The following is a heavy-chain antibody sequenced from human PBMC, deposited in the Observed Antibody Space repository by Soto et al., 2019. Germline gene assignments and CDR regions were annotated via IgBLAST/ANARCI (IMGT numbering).Heavy chain of an antibody. CDR2: IYHSGST. J-gene: IGHJ5*02. V-gene: IGHV4-39*01. Sequence: SETLSLTCTVSGDSISNTAYYWGWIRQPPGKGLEWIGDIYHSGSTYYNPSLKSRVTISVDTSKNQFSLKMRSVTAADTAVYYCARRSRWYYYGTASYYNLWLDPWGQGTLVTVSS. CDR3: ARRSRWYYYGTASYYNLWLDP. CDR1: GDSISNTAYY. D-gene: IGHD3-10*01.